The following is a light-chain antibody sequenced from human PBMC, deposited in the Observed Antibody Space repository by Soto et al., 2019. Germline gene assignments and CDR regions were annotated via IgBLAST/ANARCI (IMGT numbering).Light chain of an antibody. CDR2: DAS. CDR3: QQYDNLVT. CDR1: QDISNY. V-gene: IGKV1-33*01. J-gene: IGKJ4*01. Sequence: DIQMTQSPSSLSASVGDRVTITCQASQDISNYLNWYQQKPGKAPKLLIYDASNLETGVPSRSSGSGSGTDFTFTISSLQPEDIATYYCQQYDNLVTFGGGTKVEIK.